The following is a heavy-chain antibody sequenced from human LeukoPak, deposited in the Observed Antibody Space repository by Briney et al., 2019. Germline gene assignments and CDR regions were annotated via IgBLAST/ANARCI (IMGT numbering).Heavy chain of an antibody. J-gene: IGHJ4*02. CDR1: GYSIISDYF. CDR3: ARVTGYMIEDYFDY. V-gene: IGHV4-38-2*02. D-gene: IGHD3-22*01. CDR2: IYHSGST. Sequence: PSETLSLNCIVSGYSIISDYFWGWVRQPPGKGLEWIGEIYHSGSTNYNPSLKSRVTISVDKSKNQFSLKLSSVTAADTAVYYCARVTGYMIEDYFDYWGQGTLVTVSS.